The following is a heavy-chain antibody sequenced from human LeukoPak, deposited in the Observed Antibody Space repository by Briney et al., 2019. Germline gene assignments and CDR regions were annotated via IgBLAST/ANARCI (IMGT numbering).Heavy chain of an antibody. CDR3: AKDGGRRSGCSNA. CDR1: GFTFSSYA. J-gene: IGHJ5*02. Sequence: GRSLRLSCAASGFTFSSYAMSWVRQAPGKGLEWVSAISGSGGSTYYADSVKGRFTISRDNSKNTLYLQMNSLRAEDTAVYYCAKDGGRRSGCSNAWGQGTLVTVSS. D-gene: IGHD6-19*01. V-gene: IGHV3-23*01. CDR2: ISGSGGST.